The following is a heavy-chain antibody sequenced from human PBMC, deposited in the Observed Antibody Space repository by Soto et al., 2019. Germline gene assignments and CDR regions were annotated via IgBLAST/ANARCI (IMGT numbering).Heavy chain of an antibody. CDR1: GFNLSHPW. CDR2: IKSKTDGGTA. Sequence: GGSLRLSCVASGFNLSHPWMTWVRQAAGKGLEWVGRIKSKTDGGTADYAAPVKGRATISRDDSKNTVYLQMNSLKTEDTAVYYCTTGIYYDILTGYHNVAYWGQGALVTVPS. V-gene: IGHV3-15*01. CDR3: TTGIYYDILTGYHNVAY. J-gene: IGHJ4*02. D-gene: IGHD3-9*01.